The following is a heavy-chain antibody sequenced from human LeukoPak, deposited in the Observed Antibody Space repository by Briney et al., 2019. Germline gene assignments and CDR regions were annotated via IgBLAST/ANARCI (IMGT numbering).Heavy chain of an antibody. D-gene: IGHD1-26*01. CDR3: ARAIVGATQFDY. CDR2: IIPIFGTT. J-gene: IGHJ4*02. V-gene: IGHV1-69*05. Sequence: SMKVSCKASGGTFSSYAISWVRQAPGQGLEWMGGIIPIFGTTNYAQKFQGRVTITTDESTSTAYMELSSLRSEDTAVYYCARAIVGATQFDYWGQGTLVTVSS. CDR1: GGTFSSYA.